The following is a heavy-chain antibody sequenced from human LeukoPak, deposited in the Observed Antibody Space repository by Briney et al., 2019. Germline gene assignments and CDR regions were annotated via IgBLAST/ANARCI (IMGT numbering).Heavy chain of an antibody. Sequence: SQTLSLTCVISGDSVSSNNAVWNWIRQSPSRGLEGLGRTFYRSEWYYDSAESVKSRITINPDTSKNQFSLQLNSVTPEDTAVYYCARESTLVRGVINFLDFWGQGTLVTVSS. J-gene: IGHJ4*02. CDR1: GDSVSSNNAV. D-gene: IGHD3-10*01. CDR2: TFYRSEWYY. V-gene: IGHV6-1*01. CDR3: ARESTLVRGVINFLDF.